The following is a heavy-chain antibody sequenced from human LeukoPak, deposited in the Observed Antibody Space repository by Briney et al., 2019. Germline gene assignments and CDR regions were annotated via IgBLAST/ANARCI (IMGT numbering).Heavy chain of an antibody. Sequence: PSETLSLTCTVSGGSISSYYWSWIRQPPGKGLEWIGYIYYSGSTNYNPSLKSRATISVDMSKNQFSLKLTSVTAADTAVYYCAKRSDSWSGYFFGYWGQGTLVTVSS. CDR3: AKRSDSWSGYFFGY. J-gene: IGHJ4*02. CDR2: IYYSGST. D-gene: IGHD3-3*01. V-gene: IGHV4-59*08. CDR1: GGSISSYY.